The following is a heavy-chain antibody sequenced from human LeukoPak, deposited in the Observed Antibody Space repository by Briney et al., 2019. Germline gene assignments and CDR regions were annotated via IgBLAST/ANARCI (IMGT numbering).Heavy chain of an antibody. CDR1: GFTFASYG. D-gene: IGHD3-22*01. V-gene: IGHV3-23*01. CDR3: AIMHGYYDGTGYWVQ. CDR2: ITTNGGNT. J-gene: IGHJ1*01. Sequence: GESLRLSCSASGFTFASYGMIWVRQAPGKGLEWVSFITTNGGNTSYVDSVEGRFTISRDNSRNTLYLQMTRLRDDDTAVYYCAIMHGYYDGTGYWVQWGQGTLATVSS.